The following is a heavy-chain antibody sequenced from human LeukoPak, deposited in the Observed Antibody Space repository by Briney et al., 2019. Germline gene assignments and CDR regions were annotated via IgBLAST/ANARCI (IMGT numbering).Heavy chain of an antibody. D-gene: IGHD3-9*01. V-gene: IGHV3-48*01. Sequence: GGSLRLSCAASGFNFSTYSMNWVRQAPGKGLEWLSYISSTSDPIYYADSVKGRFTIFRDNAKNSLYLQMDSLRAEDTALYYCARDIFFTELQYFDWSPSDLWGQGTMVAVSS. CDR1: GFNFSTYS. CDR2: ISSTSDPI. CDR3: ARDIFFTELQYFDWSPSDL. J-gene: IGHJ3*01.